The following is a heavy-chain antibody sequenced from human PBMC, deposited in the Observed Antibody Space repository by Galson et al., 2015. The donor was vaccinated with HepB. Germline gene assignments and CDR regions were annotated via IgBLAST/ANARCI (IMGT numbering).Heavy chain of an antibody. D-gene: IGHD3-22*01. CDR1: GFTFNNSA. V-gene: IGHV3-30-3*01. Sequence: SLRLSCAASGFTFNNSAMHWVRQAPGMGLQWVTVISDGGSKKNYADSVKDRFTISRDNSKNTLYLQMNSLRAEDTAVYYCARECDLGVGDRFSSGYQHYSYCGMDVWGQGTTVTVSS. J-gene: IGHJ6*02. CDR3: ARECDLGVGDRFSSGYQHYSYCGMDV. CDR2: ISDGGSKK.